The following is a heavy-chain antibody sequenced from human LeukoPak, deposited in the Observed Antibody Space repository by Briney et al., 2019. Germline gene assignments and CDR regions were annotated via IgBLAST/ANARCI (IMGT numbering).Heavy chain of an antibody. Sequence: PGGSLRLSCAASGFTFINAWMSWIRQDPGKGLEWVGRIKSKTDGGTTEYAAPVKGRFTISRDDSKNTLYLQMNSLKTEDTAVYYCTRHCEYQLLCAYDAFDIWGQGTMVTVSS. D-gene: IGHD2-2*01. CDR1: GFTFINAW. CDR3: TRHCEYQLLCAYDAFDI. J-gene: IGHJ3*02. CDR2: IKSKTDGGTT. V-gene: IGHV3-15*01.